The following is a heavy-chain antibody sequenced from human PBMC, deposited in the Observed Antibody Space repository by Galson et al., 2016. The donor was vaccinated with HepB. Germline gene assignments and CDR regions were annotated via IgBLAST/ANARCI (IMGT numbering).Heavy chain of an antibody. CDR2: ISYDGNKE. V-gene: IGHV3-30*18. J-gene: IGHJ6*02. D-gene: IGHD1-26*01. Sequence: SLRLSCAASGFRFTYYGLHWIRQAPGKGQEWVAVISYDGNKEYSADSVKGRFTIFRDNPKTTVYLEMNSLRVEDTAVYYCAKDSILGATAGFYGIDFWGQGTTVTVSS. CDR1: GFRFTYYG. CDR3: AKDSILGATAGFYGIDF.